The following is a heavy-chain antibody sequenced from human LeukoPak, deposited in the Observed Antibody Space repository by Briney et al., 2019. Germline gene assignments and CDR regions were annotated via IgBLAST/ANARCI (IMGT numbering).Heavy chain of an antibody. Sequence: GESLKISCKGSGYSFTSYWIGWVRQMPGKGLEWMGIIYPGDSDTRYSPSFQGQVTISADKSISTAYLQWSSLKASDTAMYYCASAKGYCSSISCPGDFDYWGQGTLVTVSS. CDR1: GYSFTSYW. D-gene: IGHD2-2*01. J-gene: IGHJ4*02. CDR2: IYPGDSDT. CDR3: ASAKGYCSSISCPGDFDY. V-gene: IGHV5-51*01.